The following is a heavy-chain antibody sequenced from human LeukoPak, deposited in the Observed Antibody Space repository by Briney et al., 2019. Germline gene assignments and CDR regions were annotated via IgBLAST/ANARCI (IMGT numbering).Heavy chain of an antibody. CDR1: GFTFSRYW. J-gene: IGHJ3*01. D-gene: IGHD1-7*01. CDR2: IKEDGSEK. V-gene: IGHV3-7*01. Sequence: GGSLRLSCAASGFTFSRYWMSWVRQAPGKGLEWVANIKEDGSEKHYVDSVKGRFSISRDNAKNSLYLQMNSLRDEDTAVYYCARDPDWNYVRAFDFWGQGTMVIVSS. CDR3: ARDPDWNYVRAFDF.